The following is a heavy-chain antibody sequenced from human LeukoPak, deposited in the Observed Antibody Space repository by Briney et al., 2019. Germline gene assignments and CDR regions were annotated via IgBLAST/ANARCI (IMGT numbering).Heavy chain of an antibody. D-gene: IGHD3-10*01. CDR1: GFTFSSYA. V-gene: IGHV3-30-3*01. J-gene: IGHJ4*02. CDR3: ARAYFRSGSYSFDY. Sequence: GRSLRLSCAASGFTFSSYAVHWVRQAPGKGLEWVTLLLYDGSNKYYADSVKGRFTISRDNSKNTLYLQMNSLRAEDTAVYYCARAYFRSGSYSFDYWGQGTLVTVSS. CDR2: LLYDGSNK.